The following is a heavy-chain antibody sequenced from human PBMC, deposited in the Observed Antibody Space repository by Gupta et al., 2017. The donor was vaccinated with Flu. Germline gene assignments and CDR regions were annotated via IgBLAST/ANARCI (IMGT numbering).Heavy chain of an antibody. V-gene: IGHV3-30*03. J-gene: IGHJ4*02. CDR1: GFTFSSNG. CDR3: AGYCSGGSCLDY. CDR2: ISYDGNTK. Sequence: AASGFTFSSNGMNWGSKAPGTGLEWVTVISYDGNTKYYADSGKGRFTISRDNSKNTLYLQMNSLRAEDTAVYYCAGYCSGGSCLDYGGQGTLVTVSS. D-gene: IGHD2-15*01.